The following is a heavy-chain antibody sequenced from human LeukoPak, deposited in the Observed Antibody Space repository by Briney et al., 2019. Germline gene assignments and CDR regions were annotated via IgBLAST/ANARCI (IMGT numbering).Heavy chain of an antibody. CDR1: GGSFSAYY. CDR3: ARRDSSGWYDFDY. J-gene: IGHJ4*02. V-gene: IGHV4-59*08. CDR2: IYYSGST. D-gene: IGHD6-19*01. Sequence: SETLSLTCAVYGGSFSAYYWSWIRQPPGKGLEWIGYIYYSGSTNYNPSLKSRVTISVDTSKNQFSLKLSSVTAADTAVYYCARRDSSGWYDFDYWGQGTLVTVSS.